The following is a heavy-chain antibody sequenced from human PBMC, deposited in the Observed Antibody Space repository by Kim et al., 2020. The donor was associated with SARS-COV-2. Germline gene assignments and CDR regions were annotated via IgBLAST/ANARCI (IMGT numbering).Heavy chain of an antibody. D-gene: IGHD4-17*01. Sequence: GGSLRLSCAASGFTFSSYGMHWVRQAPGKGLEWVAVIWYDGSNTYYADSVKGRFTISRDNSKNTLYLQMKSLRAEDTAVYYCARDRTPYGVLDYWGEGALGSVSS. J-gene: IGHJ4*02. V-gene: IGHV3-33*08. CDR1: GFTFSSYG. CDR3: ARDRTPYGVLDY. CDR2: IWYDGSNT.